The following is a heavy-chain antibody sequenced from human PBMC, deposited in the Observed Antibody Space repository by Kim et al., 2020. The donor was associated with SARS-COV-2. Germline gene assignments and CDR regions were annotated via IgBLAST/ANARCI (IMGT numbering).Heavy chain of an antibody. J-gene: IGHJ5*02. V-gene: IGHV1-24*01. CDR3: ATSAIVITGWFDP. Sequence: YAQKVQGRVTMTEDTSTDTAYMELSSLRSEDTAVYYCATSAIVITGWFDPWGQGTLVTVSS. D-gene: IGHD3-16*02.